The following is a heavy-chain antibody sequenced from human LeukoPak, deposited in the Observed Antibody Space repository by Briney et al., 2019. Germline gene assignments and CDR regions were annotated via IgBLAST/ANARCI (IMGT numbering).Heavy chain of an antibody. J-gene: IGHJ4*02. V-gene: IGHV4-59*01. D-gene: IGHD6-19*01. CDR3: ARGPPDSQWLVWYYFDY. CDR2: IYYSGGT. Sequence: RSETLSLTCAVSGGSISNYYWSWIRQPPGKGLEWIGYIYYSGGTKYNSALKGRVTISVDTSKNQFSLFLSSVTAADTAVYYCARGPPDSQWLVWYYFDYWGQGTLVTVSS. CDR1: GGSISNYY.